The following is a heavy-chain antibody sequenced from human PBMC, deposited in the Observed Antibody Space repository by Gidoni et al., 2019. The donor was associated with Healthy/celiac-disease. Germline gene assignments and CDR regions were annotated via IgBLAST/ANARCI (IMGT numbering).Heavy chain of an antibody. D-gene: IGHD2-2*02. CDR3: ARIVVVPAAIIGYYYYGMDV. Sequence: QVQLQESGPGLVKPSGTLSLTCAVSGGSISSSNWWSWVRQPPGKGLEWIGEFYHSGSTNYNPSLKSRVTISVDKSKNQFSLKLSSVTAADTAVYYCARIVVVPAAIIGYYYYGMDVWGQGTTVTVSS. CDR2: FYHSGST. J-gene: IGHJ6*02. CDR1: GGSISSSNW. V-gene: IGHV4-4*02.